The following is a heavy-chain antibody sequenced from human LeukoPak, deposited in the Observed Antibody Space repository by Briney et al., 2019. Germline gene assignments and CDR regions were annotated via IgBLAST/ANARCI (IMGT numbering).Heavy chain of an antibody. J-gene: IGHJ5*02. CDR2: IRGNGDTT. V-gene: IGHV3-23*01. CDR3: AKVELSAAGGELDP. CDR1: GFTFSNYA. Sequence: GGSLRLSCVASGFTFSNYAMSWVRQAPGKGLEWVSAIRGNGDTTYDADSVKGRFTISRDNSKNTLYLEMKSLRADDTALYYCAKVELSAAGGELDPWGQGTLVTVSS. D-gene: IGHD3-16*02.